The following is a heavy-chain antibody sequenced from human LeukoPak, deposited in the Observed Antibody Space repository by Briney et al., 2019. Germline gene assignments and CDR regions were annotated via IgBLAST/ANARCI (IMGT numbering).Heavy chain of an antibody. CDR2: IYHSGST. J-gene: IGHJ4*02. Sequence: SQTLSPTCAVSGGSISSGGYSWSWIRQPPGKGLEWIGYIYHSGSTYYNPSLKSRVTISVDRSKNQFSLKLSSVTAADTAVYYCARAQGTARRPKSYYFDYWGQGTLVTVSS. CDR3: ARAQGTARRPKSYYFDY. CDR1: GGSISSGGYS. D-gene: IGHD3-10*01. V-gene: IGHV4-30-2*01.